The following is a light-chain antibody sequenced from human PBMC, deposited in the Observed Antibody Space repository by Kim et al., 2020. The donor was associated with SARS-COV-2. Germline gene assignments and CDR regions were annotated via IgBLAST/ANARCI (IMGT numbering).Light chain of an antibody. CDR3: QQYNSYLWT. Sequence: DIQMTQSPSTLSASVGDRVTITCRASQSISSWLAWYQQKPGKAPNLLIYKASSLESGVPSRFSGSGSGTEFTLTISSLQPDDFAPYYCQQYNSYLWTFGQGTKVDIK. V-gene: IGKV1-5*03. CDR2: KAS. J-gene: IGKJ1*01. CDR1: QSISSW.